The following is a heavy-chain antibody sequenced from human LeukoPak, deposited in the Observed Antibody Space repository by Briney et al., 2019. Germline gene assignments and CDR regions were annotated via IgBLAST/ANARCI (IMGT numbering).Heavy chain of an antibody. Sequence: SETLSLTCTVSGGSISSYYWSWIRQPPGKGLEWIGYIYTSGSTNYNPSLKSRVTISVDTSKNQFSLKLSSGTAADTAVYYCARHLVATIDNWFDPWGQGTLVTVSS. V-gene: IGHV4-4*09. J-gene: IGHJ5*02. CDR1: GGSISSYY. CDR2: IYTSGST. CDR3: ARHLVATIDNWFDP. D-gene: IGHD5-12*01.